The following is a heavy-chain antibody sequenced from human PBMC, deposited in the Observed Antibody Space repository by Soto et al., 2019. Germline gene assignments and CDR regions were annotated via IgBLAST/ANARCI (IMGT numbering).Heavy chain of an antibody. J-gene: IGHJ5*02. Sequence: PSETLSLTCTVSGGFIWGWIRQSPDKGLEWIGYIYNSGRYNYNPSLESRLTISIDTSRSQFSLRLTSVTAADTAVYYCARLGKYYQSLDPWGPGTLVTVSS. CDR1: GGFI. CDR2: IYNSGRY. CDR3: ARLGKYYQSLDP. V-gene: IGHV4-4*09. D-gene: IGHD2-2*01.